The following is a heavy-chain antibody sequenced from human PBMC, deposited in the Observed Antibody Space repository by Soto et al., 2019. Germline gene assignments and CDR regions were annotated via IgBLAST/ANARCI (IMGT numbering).Heavy chain of an antibody. CDR1: GGSINTYNLF. Sequence: PSETLSLTCTVSGGSINTYNLFWAWVRQPPGNGLEWIANIHYGGNAYYSPSLTTRATFSRDTSKNRVSLELRSVTAADTAVYYCARVNVTLDLWGLGTLVTVSS. CDR3: ARVNVTLDL. CDR2: IHYGGNA. D-gene: IGHD2-21*02. J-gene: IGHJ4*02. V-gene: IGHV4-39*01.